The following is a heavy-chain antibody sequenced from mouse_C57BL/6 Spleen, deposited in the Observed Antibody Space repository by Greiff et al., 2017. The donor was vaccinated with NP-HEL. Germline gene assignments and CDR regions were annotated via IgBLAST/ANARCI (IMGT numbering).Heavy chain of an antibody. CDR1: GYTFTSYD. Sequence: QVQLQQSGPELVKPGASVKLSCKASGYTFTSYDINWVKQRPGQGLEWIGWIYPRDGSTKYNEKFKGKATLTVDTSSSTAYMELHSLTSEDSAVYFCARYGSSPHYYAMDYWGQGTSVTVSS. CDR2: IYPRDGST. J-gene: IGHJ4*01. CDR3: ARYGSSPHYYAMDY. D-gene: IGHD1-1*01. V-gene: IGHV1-85*01.